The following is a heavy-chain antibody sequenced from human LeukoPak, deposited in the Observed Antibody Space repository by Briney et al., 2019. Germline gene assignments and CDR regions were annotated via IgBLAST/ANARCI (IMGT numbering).Heavy chain of an antibody. Sequence: GGSLKLSCAASGFTFSGSAMHWVRQASGKGLEWVGRIRSKANSYATAYAASVKGRFTISRDDSKNTAYLQMNSLKTEDTAVYYCARARGITIFGVVPNFDYWGQGALVTVSS. CDR1: GFTFSGSA. D-gene: IGHD3-3*01. CDR3: ARARGITIFGVVPNFDY. V-gene: IGHV3-73*01. CDR2: IRSKANSYAT. J-gene: IGHJ4*02.